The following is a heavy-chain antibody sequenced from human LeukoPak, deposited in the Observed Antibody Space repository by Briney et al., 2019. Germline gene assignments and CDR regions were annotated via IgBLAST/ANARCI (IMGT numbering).Heavy chain of an antibody. CDR3: ARGVDV. CDR2: ITSSSSAM. J-gene: IGHJ6*04. Sequence: GGSLRLSCAASGFTSSSYSMNWVRQAPGKGLEWISHITSSSSAMYYADSVKGRFTISRDNAKNSMYLQMNSLRVEDTAVYYCARGVDVWGKGTTVTVSS. CDR1: GFTSSSYS. V-gene: IGHV3-48*01.